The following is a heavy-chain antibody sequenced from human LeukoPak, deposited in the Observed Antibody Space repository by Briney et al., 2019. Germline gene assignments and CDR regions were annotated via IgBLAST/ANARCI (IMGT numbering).Heavy chain of an antibody. CDR1: GYTFTSYY. Sequence: ASVKDSCKASGYTFTSYYMHWVRQAPGQALEWMGIINPSGGSTSYAQKFQGRVTMTRDTSTSTVYMELSSLRSEDTAVYYCARDMGYYGSGSYQSLDYFDYWGQGTLVTVSS. D-gene: IGHD3-10*01. CDR2: INPSGGST. CDR3: ARDMGYYGSGSYQSLDYFDY. V-gene: IGHV1-46*01. J-gene: IGHJ4*02.